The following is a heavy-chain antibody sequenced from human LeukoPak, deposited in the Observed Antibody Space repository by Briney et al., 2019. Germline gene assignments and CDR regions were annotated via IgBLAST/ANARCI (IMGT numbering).Heavy chain of an antibody. CDR1: GFSFSSYS. CDR2: ISSSSSTR. Sequence: GGSLRLSCAASGFSFSSYSMNWVRQAPGKGLEWVSYISSSSSTRYYANSVKGRFTISRDIAKNSVYLQMNSLRAEDTAVSCCASVLFDTYDSSGYYYNYWGQGTLVTVSS. D-gene: IGHD3-22*01. J-gene: IGHJ4*02. CDR3: ASVLFDTYDSSGYYYNY. V-gene: IGHV3-48*01.